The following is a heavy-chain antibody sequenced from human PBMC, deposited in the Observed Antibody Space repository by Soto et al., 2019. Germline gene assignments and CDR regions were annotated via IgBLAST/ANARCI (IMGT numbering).Heavy chain of an antibody. D-gene: IGHD6-19*01. J-gene: IGHJ4*02. V-gene: IGHV3-11*01. CDR1: GFTFSNYY. Sequence: GGSLRLSCGASGFTFSNYYMSWIRRAPGKGLEWVSYISSTGRTIYYADSVKGRFTVSRDNAQNSLSLKLNSLRVEDTAVYYCARSYSSGWEFDYWGQGTQVTVSS. CDR2: ISSTGRTI. CDR3: ARSYSSGWEFDY.